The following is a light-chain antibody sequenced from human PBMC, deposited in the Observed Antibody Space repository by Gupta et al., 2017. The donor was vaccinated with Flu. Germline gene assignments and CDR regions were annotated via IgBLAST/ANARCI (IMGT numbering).Light chain of an antibody. CDR2: EVT. CDR1: SSDVGAYKY. Sequence: QSPLPQPASVSGAPGQSFTISCTGTSSDVGAYKYVSWYQQHPGKVPKLMIYEVTNRPSGVSNRFSGSKSGNTASLIISGLQGEDDADYYCSSYAASGAWVFGGGTKLTVL. J-gene: IGLJ3*02. V-gene: IGLV2-14*01. CDR3: SSYAASGAWV.